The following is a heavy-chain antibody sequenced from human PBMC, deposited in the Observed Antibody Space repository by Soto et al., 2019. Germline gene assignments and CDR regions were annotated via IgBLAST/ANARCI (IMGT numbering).Heavy chain of an antibody. V-gene: IGHV1-69*12. Sequence: QVQLVQSGAEVKKPGSSVKVSCKASGGTFSSYAISWVRQAPGQGLEWMGGIIPIFGTANYAQKFQGRVTITADESTSTAYMELRSLRSEDTAVYYCARDGGMYGGNYPNYFDYWGQGTLVTVSS. CDR3: ARDGGMYGGNYPNYFDY. CDR1: GGTFSSYA. CDR2: IIPIFGTA. D-gene: IGHD4-4*01. J-gene: IGHJ4*02.